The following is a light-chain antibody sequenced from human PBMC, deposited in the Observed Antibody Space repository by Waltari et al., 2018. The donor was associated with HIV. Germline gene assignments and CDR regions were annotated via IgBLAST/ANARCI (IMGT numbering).Light chain of an antibody. Sequence: QSVLTQPPSVSGAPGQRVTLSCTGTRSTLGTHEAQWYQQLPGTAPRLLIYNTNSRPSGVPDRFSGSKSGTSASLAINGLQAEDEADYYCQSSDSTLSGSVFGGGTKLTVL. CDR2: NTN. CDR1: RSTLGTHE. J-gene: IGLJ2*01. CDR3: QSSDSTLSGSV. V-gene: IGLV1-40*01.